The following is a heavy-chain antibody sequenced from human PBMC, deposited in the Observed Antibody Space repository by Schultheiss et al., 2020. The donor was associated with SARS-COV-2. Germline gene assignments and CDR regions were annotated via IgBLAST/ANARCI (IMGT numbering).Heavy chain of an antibody. J-gene: IGHJ6*02. CDR2: IYYSGST. CDR1: GGSFSSYY. CDR3: ARDRENGSGSYYERNYYGMDV. V-gene: IGHV4-59*01. Sequence: GSLRLSCAVYGGSFSSYYWSWIRQPPGKGLEWIGYIYYSGSTNYNPSLKSRVTISVDTSKNQFSLKLSSVTAADTAVYYCARDRENGSGSYYERNYYGMDVWGQGTTVTVSS. D-gene: IGHD3-10*01.